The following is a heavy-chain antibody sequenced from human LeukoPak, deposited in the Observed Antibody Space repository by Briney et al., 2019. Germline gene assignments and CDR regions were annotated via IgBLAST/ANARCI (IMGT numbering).Heavy chain of an antibody. Sequence: EASVKVSCKASGGTFSSYAISWVRQAPGQGLEWMGGIIPIFGTANYAQKFQGRVTITADESTSTAYMELSSLKSEDTAVYYCARVPFEEDGYRREGYYYYGMDVWGQGTTVTVSS. D-gene: IGHD5-24*01. J-gene: IGHJ6*02. CDR1: GGTFSSYA. CDR2: IIPIFGTA. CDR3: ARVPFEEDGYRREGYYYYGMDV. V-gene: IGHV1-69*13.